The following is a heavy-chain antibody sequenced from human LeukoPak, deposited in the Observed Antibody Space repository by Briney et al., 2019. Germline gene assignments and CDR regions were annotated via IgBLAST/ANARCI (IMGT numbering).Heavy chain of an antibody. CDR3: ASQGWLQLQPFDY. J-gene: IGHJ4*02. CDR1: GGSNSSYY. CDR2: IYYSGST. Sequence: PSETLSLTCTVSGGSNSSYYWSWIRQPPGKGLEWIGYIYYSGSTNYNPSLKSRVTISVDTSKNQFSLKLSSVTAADTAVYYCASQGWLQLQPFDYWGQGTLVTVSS. D-gene: IGHD5-24*01. V-gene: IGHV4-59*01.